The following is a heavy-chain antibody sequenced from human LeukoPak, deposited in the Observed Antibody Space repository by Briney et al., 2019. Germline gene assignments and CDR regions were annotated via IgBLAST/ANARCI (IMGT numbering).Heavy chain of an antibody. CDR3: ARGDLYDGGGRNWFDP. CDR1: GDSLRSYY. CDR2: IYTSGTT. V-gene: IGHV4-4*07. Sequence: SETLSLTCTVSGDSLRSYYWSFIRQPPGKGLEWIGRIYTSGTTWYNASLKSRVAMSVDTSKNQFYLRLTSVTAADTAVYYCARGDLYDGGGRNWFDPWGQGTLVTVSS. J-gene: IGHJ5*02. D-gene: IGHD3-16*01.